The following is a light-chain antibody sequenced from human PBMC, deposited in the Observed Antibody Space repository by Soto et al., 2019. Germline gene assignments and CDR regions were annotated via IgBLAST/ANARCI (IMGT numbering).Light chain of an antibody. CDR3: SSYTSSSPFFV. CDR2: DVS. CDR1: SSDVGGYNY. Sequence: QSVLTQPASVSGSPGQSITISCTGTSSDVGGYNYVSWYQQHPGKAPKLMIYDVSNRPSGVSNRFSGSKSGNTASLTISRLQSEDGADYYCSSYTSSSPFFVFGTGTKVTVL. V-gene: IGLV2-14*01. J-gene: IGLJ1*01.